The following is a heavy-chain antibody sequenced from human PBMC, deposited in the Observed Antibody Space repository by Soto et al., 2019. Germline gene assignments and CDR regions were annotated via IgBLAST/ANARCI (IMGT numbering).Heavy chain of an antibody. J-gene: IGHJ4*02. V-gene: IGHV3-30*18. D-gene: IGHD3-10*01. CDR2: ISYDGSHK. CDR3: AKDPRPVIQMVRGVSEF. Sequence: QVHLVESGGGVVQPGTSLRLSCAASGFSFSSYGMHWVRQAPGKGLEWVAVISYDGSHKFYADAVKGRFSISRDNFKNTLYLQMSSLRDDDTALYYCAKDPRPVIQMVRGVSEFWGQGTLVIVSS. CDR1: GFSFSSYG.